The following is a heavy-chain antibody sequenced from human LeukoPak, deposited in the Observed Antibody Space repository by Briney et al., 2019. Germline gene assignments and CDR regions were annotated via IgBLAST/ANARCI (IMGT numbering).Heavy chain of an antibody. D-gene: IGHD1-1*01. CDR1: GFTFSSYG. Sequence: PGGSLRLSCAASGFTFSSYGMHWVRQAPGKGLEWVAVIWYDGSNKYYADSVKGRFTISRDNSKNTLYLQMNSLRAEDTAVYYCARTSVPGDFQHWGQGTLVTVSS. CDR3: ARTSVPGDFQH. V-gene: IGHV3-33*01. J-gene: IGHJ1*01. CDR2: IWYDGSNK.